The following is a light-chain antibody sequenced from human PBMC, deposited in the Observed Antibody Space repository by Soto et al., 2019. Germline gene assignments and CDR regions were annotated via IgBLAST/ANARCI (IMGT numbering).Light chain of an antibody. V-gene: IGKV3-20*01. CDR2: GAS. J-gene: IGKJ1*01. CDR1: QTVSSS. CDR3: QQYGSSPRT. Sequence: EIVMTQSPATLSVSPGERATLSCRASQTVSSSLAWYQQKPGQAPRLLIFGASTRAAGFPDRFSGSGSGTDFTLTISRLDPEDFAVYYCQQYGSSPRTFGQGTKVDIK.